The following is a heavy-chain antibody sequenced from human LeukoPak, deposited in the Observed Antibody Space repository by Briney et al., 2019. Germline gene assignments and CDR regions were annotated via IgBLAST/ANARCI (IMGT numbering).Heavy chain of an antibody. J-gene: IGHJ4*02. CDR2: VSCDGSNK. CDR3: AKDPAPRITMIVVALDYFDY. CDR1: GFTFSSYG. Sequence: GGSLRLSCAASGFTFSSYGMHWVRQAPGKGLEWVAVVSCDGSNKYYADSVKGRFTISRDNSKNTLYLQMNSLRAEDTAVYYCAKDPAPRITMIVVALDYFDYWGQGTLVTVSS. D-gene: IGHD3-22*01. V-gene: IGHV3-30*18.